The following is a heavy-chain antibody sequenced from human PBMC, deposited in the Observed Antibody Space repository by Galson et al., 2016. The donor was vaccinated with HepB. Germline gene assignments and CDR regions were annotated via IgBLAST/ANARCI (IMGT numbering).Heavy chain of an antibody. J-gene: IGHJ4*02. CDR3: ARSPYTSYHLYYYFDY. V-gene: IGHV3-11*01. D-gene: IGHD2-2*01. Sequence: SLRLSCAASGFTFSDYYMTWIRQAPGKGLEWVSYITSTGSAIYSADSVKGRFTISRDNAKNSLYLQMSSLRAEDTAVYYCARSPYTSYHLYYYFDYWGQGTLVTVSS. CDR1: GFTFSDYY. CDR2: ITSTGSAI.